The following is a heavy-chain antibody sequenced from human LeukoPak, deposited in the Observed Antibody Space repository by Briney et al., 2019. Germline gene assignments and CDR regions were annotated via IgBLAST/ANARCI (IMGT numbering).Heavy chain of an antibody. Sequence: GGSLRLSCAASGFTFSSYAMSWVRQAPGKGLEWVSAISGSGGSTYYADSVKGRFTISRDNSKYTLYLQMNSLRAEDTAVYYCAKDRSVVVAASTFDYWGQGTLVTVSS. J-gene: IGHJ4*02. CDR2: ISGSGGST. CDR1: GFTFSSYA. CDR3: AKDRSVVVAASTFDY. V-gene: IGHV3-23*01. D-gene: IGHD2-15*01.